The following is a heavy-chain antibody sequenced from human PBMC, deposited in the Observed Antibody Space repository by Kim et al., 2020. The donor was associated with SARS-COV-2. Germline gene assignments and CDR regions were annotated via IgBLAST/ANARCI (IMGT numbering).Heavy chain of an antibody. CDR3: ARQNPWYYFDY. V-gene: IGHV3-64*01. J-gene: IGHJ4*02. CDR2: ISSNGGST. CDR1: GFTFNTYA. Sequence: GGSLRLSCAASGFTFNTYAMHWVRQAPGKGLEFVSAISSNGGSTYYANSVKGRFTISRDNSKNTLYLQMGSLRAEDMAVYYCARQNPWYYFDYWVQGTLVTVSS. D-gene: IGHD2-8*02.